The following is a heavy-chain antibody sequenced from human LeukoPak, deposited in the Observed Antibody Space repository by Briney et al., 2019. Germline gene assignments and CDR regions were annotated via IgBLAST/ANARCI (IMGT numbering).Heavy chain of an antibody. Sequence: TGVSLRLSCAASGFTFRSYSMNWVRQAQGKGLEWVSSISSSSSYIYYADSVKGRFTISRDNAKNSLYLQMNSLRAEDTAVYYCARDKERYGGWGQGTLVTVSS. V-gene: IGHV3-21*01. CDR2: ISSSSSYI. CDR1: GFTFRSYS. J-gene: IGHJ4*02. D-gene: IGHD1-1*01. CDR3: ARDKERYGG.